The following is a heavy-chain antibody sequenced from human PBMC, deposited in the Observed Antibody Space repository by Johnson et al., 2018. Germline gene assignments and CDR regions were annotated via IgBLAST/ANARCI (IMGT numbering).Heavy chain of an antibody. D-gene: IGHD3-22*01. Sequence: QWVRQARGQRLEWIGWIVVGSGNTNYAQKFQERVTITRDMSTSTAYMELSSLRSEDTAVYYCAAEHYYDSSGLSAGEYFQHWGQGTLVTVSS. CDR3: AAEHYYDSSGLSAGEYFQH. V-gene: IGHV1-58*01. CDR2: IVVGSGNT. J-gene: IGHJ1*01.